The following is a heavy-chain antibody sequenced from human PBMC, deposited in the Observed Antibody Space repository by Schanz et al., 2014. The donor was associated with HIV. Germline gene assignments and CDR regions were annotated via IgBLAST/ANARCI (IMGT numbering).Heavy chain of an antibody. J-gene: IGHJ5*02. D-gene: IGHD1-26*01. CDR1: GYLFTNYG. CDR3: ARGEDWPGGASDH. Sequence: QVQLLQSGTEVKTPGASVKVSCKTSGYLFTNYGVNWVRQAPGQGPEWMGWVSGYNANTEFARVFQGRVTMTRDTSTTTAYMELRNLRANDTAVYYCARGEDWPGGASDHWGQGTLVIVS. V-gene: IGHV1-18*01. CDR2: VSGYNANT.